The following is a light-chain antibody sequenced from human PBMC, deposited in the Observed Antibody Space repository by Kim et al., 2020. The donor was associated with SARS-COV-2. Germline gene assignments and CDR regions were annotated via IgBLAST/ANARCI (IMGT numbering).Light chain of an antibody. CDR3: KRYGSSPWT. J-gene: IGKJ2*02. CDR2: GEP. V-gene: IGKV3-20*01. Sequence: LSPGKRGTRPGRASQVFGGSSLAWYKQNPGTAPRLLINGEPSRATGIQDGFSGGGLGTDFTLTISKLEPEDFEVYYCKRYGSSPWTFGQGTKLKI. CDR1: QVFGGSS.